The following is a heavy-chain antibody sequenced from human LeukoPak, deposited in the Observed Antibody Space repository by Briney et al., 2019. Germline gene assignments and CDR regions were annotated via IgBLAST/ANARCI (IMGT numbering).Heavy chain of an antibody. Sequence: GESLKISCKGSGSGFTSYWIGWVRQMPGKGLEGMGIIYPGESDTRYSPSFQGQVTISADKSISTAYLQWSSLKASDTAMYYCARHLITAAGISHYYYYMDVWGKGTTVTVSS. CDR3: ARHLITAAGISHYYYYMDV. J-gene: IGHJ6*03. V-gene: IGHV5-51*01. D-gene: IGHD6-13*01. CDR2: IYPGESDT. CDR1: GSGFTSYW.